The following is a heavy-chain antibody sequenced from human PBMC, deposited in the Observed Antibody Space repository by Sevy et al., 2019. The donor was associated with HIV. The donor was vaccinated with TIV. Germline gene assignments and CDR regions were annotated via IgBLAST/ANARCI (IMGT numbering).Heavy chain of an antibody. V-gene: IGHV3-15*01. CDR3: TTGGSLFQH. CDR2: FKSKTDGGTT. D-gene: IGHD3-16*01. J-gene: IGHJ1*01. CDR1: GFTFSNVW. Sequence: GGSLRLSCVASGFTFSNVWMSWVRQAPGKGLEWVGHFKSKTDGGTTDYAAPVRGRFTISRDDSKNTLYLQMNRLKTEDTAVYYCTTGGSLFQHWGQGTLVTVSS.